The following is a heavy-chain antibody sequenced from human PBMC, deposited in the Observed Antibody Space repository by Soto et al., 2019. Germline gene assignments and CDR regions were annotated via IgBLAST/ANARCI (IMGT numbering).Heavy chain of an antibody. CDR1: GVSFSGYY. CDR3: ARGRRDFWSGYYPYYYYYYMDV. Sequence: SETLSLTCAVYGVSFSGYYWSWIRQPPGKGLEWIGEINHSGSTNYNPSLKSRVTISVDTSKNQFSLKLSSVTAADTAVYYCARGRRDFWSGYYPYYYYYYMDVWGKGTTVTVSS. CDR2: INHSGST. D-gene: IGHD3-3*01. V-gene: IGHV4-34*01. J-gene: IGHJ6*03.